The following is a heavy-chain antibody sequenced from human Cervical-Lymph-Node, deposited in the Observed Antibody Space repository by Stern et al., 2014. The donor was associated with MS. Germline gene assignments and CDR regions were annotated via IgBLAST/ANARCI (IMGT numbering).Heavy chain of an antibody. Sequence: EMQLVASGGGLVPPGGSLRLSWAASGFSFNDFWMNWGRQAPGKGLELLSIVRQDGSQTFYGDSVKGRFTISRDNANTSLSLQMNSLADEATAVFYGGGGRGWIPDYWGQGTLVTVSS. J-gene: IGHJ4*02. D-gene: IGHD5-18*01. CDR3: GGGRGWIPDY. CDR1: GFSFNDFW. V-gene: IGHV3-7*04. CDR2: VRQDGSQT.